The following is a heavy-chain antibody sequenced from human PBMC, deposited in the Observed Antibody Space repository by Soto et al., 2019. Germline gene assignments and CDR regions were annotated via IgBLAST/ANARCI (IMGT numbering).Heavy chain of an antibody. J-gene: IGHJ4*02. CDR3: ARASTTVTTLDY. CDR2: TYYRSKWYN. Sequence: SQTLSLTCAISGDSVSSKSAAWNWIRQSPSRGLEWLGRTYYRSKWYNDYAVSVKSRITINPDTSKNQFSLQLSSVTAADTAVYYCARASTTVTTLDYWGQGTLVTVSS. V-gene: IGHV6-1*01. D-gene: IGHD4-17*01. CDR1: GDSVSSKSAA.